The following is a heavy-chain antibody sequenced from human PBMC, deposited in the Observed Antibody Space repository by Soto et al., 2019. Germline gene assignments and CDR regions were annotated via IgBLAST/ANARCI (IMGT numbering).Heavy chain of an antibody. J-gene: IGHJ4*02. D-gene: IGHD1-26*01. Sequence: GASVKVSCKASGYTFSNFGINWVRQAPGQGLEWMGWITPYNGNANYAQKHQDRLTITTDTSTNTAYLELRSLRPDDTAVYFCARARMYSGAYHDYWGQGTLVTVSS. CDR1: GYTFSNFG. CDR3: ARARMYSGAYHDY. CDR2: ITPYNGNA. V-gene: IGHV1-18*04.